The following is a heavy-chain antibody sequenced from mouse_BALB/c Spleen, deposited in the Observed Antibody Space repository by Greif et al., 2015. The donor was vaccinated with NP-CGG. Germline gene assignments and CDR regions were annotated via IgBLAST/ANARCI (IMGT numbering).Heavy chain of an antibody. Sequence: VQLQQSGAELVKPGASVKLSCKASGYTFTSYWMHWVKQRPGQGLEWIGEINPSNGRTNYNEKFKSKATLTVDKSSSTAYMQLSSLTSEDSAVYYCARKEITTATAYWGQGTLATVSA. CDR3: ARKEITTATAY. V-gene: IGHV1S81*02. CDR1: GYTFTSYW. J-gene: IGHJ3*01. D-gene: IGHD1-2*01. CDR2: INPSNGRT.